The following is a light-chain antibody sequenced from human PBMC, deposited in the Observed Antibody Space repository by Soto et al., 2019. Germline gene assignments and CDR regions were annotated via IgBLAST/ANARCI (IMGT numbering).Light chain of an antibody. CDR3: QQFNNYPWT. J-gene: IGKJ1*01. V-gene: IGKV1-5*03. Sequence: DIQMTQSASTLSASVGDRVTITCRASQSISSWLAWYQQKPGKAPKLLIYKASSLESGVPSRFSGSGSGTDFTLTISSLQPGDFATYYCQQFNNYPWTFGQGTRVEIK. CDR2: KAS. CDR1: QSISSW.